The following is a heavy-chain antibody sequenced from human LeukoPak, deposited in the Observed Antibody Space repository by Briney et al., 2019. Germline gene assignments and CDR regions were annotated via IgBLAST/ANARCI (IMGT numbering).Heavy chain of an antibody. CDR2: IYYSGST. Sequence: SETLSLTCTVSGGSISGYYWSWIRQPPGKGLEWIGYIYYSGSTNCNPSLKSRVTISVDTSKNQFSLKLTSVTAADTAVYLCARYYCPNGVCQGFDYWGQETLVTVSS. D-gene: IGHD2-8*01. CDR3: ARYYCPNGVCQGFDY. CDR1: GGSISGYY. V-gene: IGHV4-59*08. J-gene: IGHJ4*02.